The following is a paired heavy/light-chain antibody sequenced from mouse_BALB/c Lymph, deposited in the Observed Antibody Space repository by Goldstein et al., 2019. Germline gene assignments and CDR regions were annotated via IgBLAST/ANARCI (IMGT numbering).Light chain of an antibody. J-gene: IGKJ1*01. Sequence: DIVLTQSPASLAVSLGQRATISCKASQSVDYDGDSYMNWYQQKPGQPPKLLIYAASNLESGIPARFSGSGSGTDFTLNIHPVEEEDAATYYCQQSNEDPWTFGGGTKLEIK. V-gene: IGKV3-4*01. CDR2: AAS. CDR3: QQSNEDPWT. CDR1: QSVDYDGDSY.
Heavy chain of an antibody. V-gene: IGHV1-19*01. CDR1: GYTFTDYY. Sequence: EVQLQQSGPELVKPGASVKMSCKASGYTFTDYYMDWVKQSHGESFEWIGRVNPYNGGTNYNQKFQGKATLTVDKSSSTAYMEFNSLTSDDSAVYYCARWYYDPFAYWGQGTLVTVSA. J-gene: IGHJ3*01. CDR3: ARWYYDPFAY. CDR2: VNPYNGGT. D-gene: IGHD2-4*01.